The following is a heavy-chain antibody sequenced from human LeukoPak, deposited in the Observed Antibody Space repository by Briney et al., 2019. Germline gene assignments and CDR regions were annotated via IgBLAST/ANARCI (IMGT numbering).Heavy chain of an antibody. CDR3: ARGALHFWSGYYNYFDY. CDR1: GYTFTSYG. Sequence: ASVKVSCKASGYTFTSYGISWVRQAPGQGLEWMEWISAYNGNTNYAQKLQGRVTMTTDTSTSTAYMELRSLRSDDTAVYYCARGALHFWSGYYNYFDYWGQGTLVTVSS. V-gene: IGHV1-18*01. CDR2: ISAYNGNT. D-gene: IGHD3-3*01. J-gene: IGHJ4*02.